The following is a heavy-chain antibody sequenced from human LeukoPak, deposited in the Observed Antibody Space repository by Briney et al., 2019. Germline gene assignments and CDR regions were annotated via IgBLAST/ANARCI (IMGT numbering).Heavy chain of an antibody. Sequence: GASVKVSCKASGYTFTGYYMHWVRQAPGQGLEWMGWINPNSGGTNYAQKFQGRVTMTRDTSISTAYMELSRLRSDDTAVYYCARLAIYCSSSTSCYTDKFDYWGQGTLVTVSS. J-gene: IGHJ4*02. CDR3: ARLAIYCSSSTSCYTDKFDY. CDR2: INPNSGGT. CDR1: GYTFTGYY. V-gene: IGHV1-2*02. D-gene: IGHD2-2*02.